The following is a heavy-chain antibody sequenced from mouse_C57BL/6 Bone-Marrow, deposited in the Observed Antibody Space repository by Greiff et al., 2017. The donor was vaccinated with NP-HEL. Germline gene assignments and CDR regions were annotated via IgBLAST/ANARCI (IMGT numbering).Heavy chain of an antibody. Sequence: EVHLVESGGGLVQPGGSLSLSCAASGFTFTDYYMSWVRQPPGKALEWLGFIRNKANGYTTEYSASVKGRFTISRDNSQSILYLQRNALRAEDSATYYCARYTYAVDYWGQGTSVTVSS. CDR1: GFTFTDYY. CDR3: ARYTYAVDY. V-gene: IGHV7-3*01. J-gene: IGHJ4*01. CDR2: IRNKANGYTT.